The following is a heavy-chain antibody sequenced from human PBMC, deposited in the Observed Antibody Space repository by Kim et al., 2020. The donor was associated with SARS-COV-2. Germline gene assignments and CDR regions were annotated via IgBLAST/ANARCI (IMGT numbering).Heavy chain of an antibody. CDR1: GFTFSSYA. J-gene: IGHJ4*02. Sequence: GGSLRLSCAASGFTFSSYAMSWVRQAPGKGLEWVSAISGSGGSTYYADSVKGRFTISRDNSKNTLYLQMNSLRAEDTAVYYCAKTYGSGSYPLYFDYWGQGTLVTVSS. V-gene: IGHV3-23*01. D-gene: IGHD3-10*01. CDR3: AKTYGSGSYPLYFDY. CDR2: ISGSGGST.